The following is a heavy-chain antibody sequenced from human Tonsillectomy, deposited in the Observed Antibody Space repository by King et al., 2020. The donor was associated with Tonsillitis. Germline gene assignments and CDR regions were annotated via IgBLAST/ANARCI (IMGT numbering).Heavy chain of an antibody. CDR1: GFTFDDYG. V-gene: IGHV3-20*04. Sequence: VQLVESGGGVVRPGGSLRLSCAASGFTFDDYGMSWVRQAPGKGLEWVYGISWNGGSTGYAESVKGRFTIARDNAKNCLYLQMNSLRAEDTALYYCARASTGSYYAENFQHWGQGTLVTVSS. CDR3: ARASTGSYYAENFQH. J-gene: IGHJ1*01. CDR2: ISWNGGST. D-gene: IGHD1-26*01.